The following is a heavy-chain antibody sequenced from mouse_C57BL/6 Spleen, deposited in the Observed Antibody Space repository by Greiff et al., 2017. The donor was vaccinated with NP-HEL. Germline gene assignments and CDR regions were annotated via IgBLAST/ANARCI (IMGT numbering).Heavy chain of an antibody. CDR2: INYDGSST. CDR1: GFTFSDYY. Sequence: EVQRVESEGGLVQPGSSMKLSCTASGFTFSDYYMAWVRQVPEKGLEWVANINYDGSSTYYLDSLKSRFIISRDNAKNILYLQMSSLKSEDTATYYCARGNPYYYAMDYWGQGTSVTVSS. CDR3: ARGNPYYYAMDY. J-gene: IGHJ4*01. V-gene: IGHV5-16*01. D-gene: IGHD2-1*01.